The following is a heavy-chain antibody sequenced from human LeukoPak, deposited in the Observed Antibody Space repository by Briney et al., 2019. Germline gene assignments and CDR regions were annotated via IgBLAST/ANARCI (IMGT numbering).Heavy chain of an antibody. CDR3: AHVVTSEDYNAFDI. CDR2: INHSGST. D-gene: IGHD3-22*01. CDR1: GGSFSGYY. J-gene: IGHJ3*02. V-gene: IGHV4-34*01. Sequence: PSETLSLTCAVYGGSFSGYYWSWIRQPPGKGLEWIGEINHSGSTNYNPSLKSRVTISVDTSKNQFSLKLSSVTAADTAVYYCAHVVTSEDYNAFDIWGQGTMVTVCS.